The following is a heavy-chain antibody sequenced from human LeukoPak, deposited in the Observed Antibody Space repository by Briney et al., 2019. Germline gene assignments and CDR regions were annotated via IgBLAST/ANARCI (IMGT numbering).Heavy chain of an antibody. Sequence: GGSLRLSCAASGFTFSSYGMHWVRQAPGKGLEWVAVISYDGSNKYYADSVKGRFTISRDNSKNTLYLQMNSLRAEDTAVYYCARGATGTYYYYYYMDVWGKGTTVTISS. V-gene: IGHV3-30*03. CDR3: ARGATGTYYYYYYMDV. D-gene: IGHD1-1*01. CDR1: GFTFSSYG. J-gene: IGHJ6*03. CDR2: ISYDGSNK.